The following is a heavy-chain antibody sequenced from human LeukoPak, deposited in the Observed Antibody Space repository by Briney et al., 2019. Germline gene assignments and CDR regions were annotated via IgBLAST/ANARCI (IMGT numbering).Heavy chain of an antibody. Sequence: PVGSLRLSCVPSGFTPTYYWMSWVRQAPGKGREWVANLKQDGSKKYYLDSVKGRFTISRDNAENSLFLQMNSLRVEDTAVYYCARIYCSSTNCDRWNAFDIWGQGTMVTGSS. CDR2: LKQDGSKK. CDR3: ARIYCSSTNCDRWNAFDI. V-gene: IGHV3-7*01. CDR1: GFTPTYYW. J-gene: IGHJ3*02. D-gene: IGHD2-2*01.